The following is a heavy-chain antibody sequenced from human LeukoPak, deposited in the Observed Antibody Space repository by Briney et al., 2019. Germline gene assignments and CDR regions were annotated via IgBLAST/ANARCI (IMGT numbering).Heavy chain of an antibody. V-gene: IGHV3-74*01. CDR1: GFTFSSYW. J-gene: IGHJ6*02. CDR3: ARGASSWYFDYYYYYGMDV. Sequence: GGSLRLSCAASGFTFSSYWMHWVRQAPGKGLVWVSRINSDGSSTSYADSVKGRFTISRDNAKNTLYLQMNSLGAEDTAVYYCARGASSWYFDYYYYYGMDVWGQGTTVTVSS. CDR2: INSDGSST. D-gene: IGHD6-13*01.